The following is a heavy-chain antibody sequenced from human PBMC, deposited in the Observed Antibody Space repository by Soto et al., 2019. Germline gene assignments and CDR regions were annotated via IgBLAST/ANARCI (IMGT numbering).Heavy chain of an antibody. CDR3: VSDRDWAFDI. CDR1: GYIFSDYS. CDR2: IGTSRKYI. D-gene: IGHD3-9*01. V-gene: IGHV3-48*02. J-gene: IGHJ3*02. Sequence: GGSLRLSCAASGYIFSDYSMNWVRQAPGKGLEWVSYIGTSRKYIFYRYSVRGRFTISRDNAKNSLYLQLNSLRDEDTAVYYCVSDRDWAFDIWGHGTMVTV.